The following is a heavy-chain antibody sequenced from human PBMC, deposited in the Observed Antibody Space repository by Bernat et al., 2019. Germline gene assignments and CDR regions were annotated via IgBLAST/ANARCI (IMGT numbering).Heavy chain of an antibody. Sequence: EVQLVESGGGLVQPGGSLRLSCSASGFTFSMYWMSWVRQAPGKGLEWVANINQDGGEKYYVDSVMGRFTISRDNSKNTLYLQMNSLRAEDTAVYYCAKDLPYYYGSGSSHPHYWGQGTLVTVSS. CDR3: AKDLPYYYGSGSSHPHY. J-gene: IGHJ4*02. V-gene: IGHV3-7*01. CDR2: INQDGGEK. D-gene: IGHD3-10*01. CDR1: GFTFSMYW.